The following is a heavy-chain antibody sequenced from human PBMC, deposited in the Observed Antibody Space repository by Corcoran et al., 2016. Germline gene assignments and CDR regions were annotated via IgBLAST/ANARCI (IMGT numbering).Heavy chain of an antibody. CDR2: IISKIGGETR. Sequence: EVQLVESGGGLVKPGGSLRLSCAASGFTFSNAWMSWVRQAPGKGLEWVGRIISKIGGETRDYAAPVKGRFSISRDDSKNTVYLQMNSLQTEDTSVYYCILHKTEWSFAQWGQGTLVTVSS. V-gene: IGHV3-15*01. J-gene: IGHJ4*02. CDR3: ILHKTEWSFAQ. CDR1: GFTFSNAW. D-gene: IGHD3-3*01.